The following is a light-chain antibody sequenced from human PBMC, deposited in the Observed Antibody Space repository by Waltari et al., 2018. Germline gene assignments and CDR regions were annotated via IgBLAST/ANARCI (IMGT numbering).Light chain of an antibody. CDR3: CSYAGGRTYVV. Sequence: QSALTQAASVSGSLGQSITISCTGNTNDVGAYYLVSWYQQHPGKAPRLIIYAVTERPSGVSNRFSGSKSGNTASLTISGLQAEDEADYHCCSYAGGRTYVVFGGGTKLTVL. CDR2: AVT. J-gene: IGLJ2*01. CDR1: TNDVGAYYL. V-gene: IGLV2-23*02.